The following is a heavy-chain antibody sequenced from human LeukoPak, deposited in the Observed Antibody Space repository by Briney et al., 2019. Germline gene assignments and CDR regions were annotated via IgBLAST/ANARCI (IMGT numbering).Heavy chain of an antibody. V-gene: IGHV4-39*01. D-gene: IGHD3-3*01. CDR2: IYYSGTT. J-gene: IGHJ4*02. CDR1: GGSISSSSYS. Sequence: KPSETLSLTCTVSGGSISSSSYSWGWICQPPGKGLEWIGSIYYSGTTYYNPSLKSRVTISVDTSKIQSSLKLSSVAATDTAVYFCARLRFDFWSGYTHPYFDYWGQGTLVTVSS. CDR3: ARLRFDFWSGYTHPYFDY.